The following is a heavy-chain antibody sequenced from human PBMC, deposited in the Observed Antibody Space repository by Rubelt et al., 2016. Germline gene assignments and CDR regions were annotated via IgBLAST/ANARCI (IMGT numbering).Heavy chain of an antibody. CDR3: ARGGQRVADY. Sequence: GGSLRLSCAASGFTFSGYEMNWVRQAPGKGLEWVSYISDSGTTIYYADSVKGRFTISRDNAKNSLYLQMNSRRAEDTAVYYCARGGQRVADYWGQGTQVMVSS. J-gene: IGHJ4*02. V-gene: IGHV3-48*03. CDR2: ISDSGTTI. D-gene: IGHD6-6*01. CDR1: GFTFSGYE.